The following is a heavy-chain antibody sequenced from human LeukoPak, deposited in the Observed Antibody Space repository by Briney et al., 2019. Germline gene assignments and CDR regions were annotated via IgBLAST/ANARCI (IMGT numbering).Heavy chain of an antibody. CDR1: GGSISSYY. J-gene: IGHJ5*02. V-gene: IGHV4-4*07. CDR3: ARESRQYLIFPNWFGP. D-gene: IGHD3/OR15-3a*01. Sequence: ASETLSLTCTVSGGSISSYYWSWIRQPAGKGLEWIGSIYYSGSTYYNPSLKSRVTISVDTSKNQFSLKLSSVTAADTAVYYCARESRQYLIFPNWFGPWGQGTLVTVSS. CDR2: IYYSGST.